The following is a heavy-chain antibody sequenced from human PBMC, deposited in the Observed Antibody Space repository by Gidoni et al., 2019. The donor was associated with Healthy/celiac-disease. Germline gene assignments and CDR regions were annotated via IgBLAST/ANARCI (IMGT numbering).Heavy chain of an antibody. CDR3: AKILGAYGDYPYYFDY. J-gene: IGHJ4*02. CDR1: GFTFSSYA. V-gene: IGHV3-23*01. D-gene: IGHD4-17*01. CDR2: ISGSGGST. Sequence: EVQLLESGGGLVQPGGSLRLSCAASGFTFSSYAMRWVRQAPGKGLEWVSAISGSGGSTYYADSVKGRFTISRDNSKNTLYLQMNSLRAEDTAVYYCAKILGAYGDYPYYFDYWGQGTLVTVSS.